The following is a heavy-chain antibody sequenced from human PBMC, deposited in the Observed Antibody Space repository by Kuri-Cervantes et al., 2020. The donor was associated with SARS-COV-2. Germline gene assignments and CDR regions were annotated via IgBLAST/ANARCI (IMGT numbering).Heavy chain of an antibody. Sequence: SETLSLTCTVSGYSISSGYYWGWIRQPPGKGLEWIGSIYYSGSTYYNPSLKSRVTISVDTSKNQFSLKLSSVTAADTAVYYCASPGGGCRYYFNYWGQGTLVTVSS. CDR2: IYYSGST. D-gene: IGHD2-21*01. CDR3: ASPGGGCRYYFNY. J-gene: IGHJ4*02. V-gene: IGHV4-38-2*02. CDR1: GYSISSGYY.